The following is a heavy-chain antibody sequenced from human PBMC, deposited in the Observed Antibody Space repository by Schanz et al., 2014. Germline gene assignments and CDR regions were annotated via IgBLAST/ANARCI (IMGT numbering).Heavy chain of an antibody. CDR1: GFTFSTYC. CDR2: IKQDESES. D-gene: IGHD3-3*01. J-gene: IGHJ4*02. V-gene: IGHV3-7*01. Sequence: EVQLVESGGGLVQPGGSLRLSCAASGFTFSTYCMSWVRQAPGKGQEWVANIKQDESESSYVDSVKGRFTISRENAKNTLYLQLNSLRADDTAVHYCARDKGGYYPFDYWGQGTLVTVSS. CDR3: ARDKGGYYPFDY.